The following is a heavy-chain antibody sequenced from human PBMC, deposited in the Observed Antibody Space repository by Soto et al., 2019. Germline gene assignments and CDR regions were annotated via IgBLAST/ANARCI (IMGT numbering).Heavy chain of an antibody. CDR3: ARSQGSSTSLEIYYYYYYGMDV. D-gene: IGHD2-2*01. CDR1: GGTFSSYA. V-gene: IGHV1-69*01. Sequence: QVQLVQSGAEVKKTGSSVKVSCKASGGTFSSYAISWVRQAPGQGLEWMGGSIPISGTANYAQKFQGRVTITADESTSTAYIELSSLSSEDTAVYYCARSQGSSTSLEIYYYYYYGMDVWGQGTTVTVSS. J-gene: IGHJ6*02. CDR2: SIPISGTA.